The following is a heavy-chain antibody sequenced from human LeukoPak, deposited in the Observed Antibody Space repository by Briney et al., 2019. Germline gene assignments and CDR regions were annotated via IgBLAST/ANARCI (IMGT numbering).Heavy chain of an antibody. Sequence: ASVKVSCKASGYTFTGYYMHWVRQAPGQGLEWMGRINPNSGGTNYAQKFQGRVTMTRDTSISTAYMELSRLRSDDTAVYYCARDHGCGGDCYPMYNWFDPWGQGTLVTVSS. CDR1: GYTFTGYY. J-gene: IGHJ5*02. V-gene: IGHV1-2*06. CDR3: ARDHGCGGDCYPMYNWFDP. D-gene: IGHD2-21*02. CDR2: INPNSGGT.